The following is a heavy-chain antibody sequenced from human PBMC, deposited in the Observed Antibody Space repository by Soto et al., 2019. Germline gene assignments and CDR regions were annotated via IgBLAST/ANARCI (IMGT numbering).Heavy chain of an antibody. Sequence: QVQLVQSGAEVKKPGSSVKGSCKASGVTFSRYTINWVRQAPGQGLGWMGRIIPIAAIANYTQKFQGRVTITVDKSSTTAYMELSSLRSDDTAVYYCARGSTIVRGAPSWFDPWGQGTLVTVSS. V-gene: IGHV1-69*02. CDR2: IIPIAAIA. D-gene: IGHD3-10*01. CDR1: GVTFSRYT. CDR3: ARGSTIVRGAPSWFDP. J-gene: IGHJ5*02.